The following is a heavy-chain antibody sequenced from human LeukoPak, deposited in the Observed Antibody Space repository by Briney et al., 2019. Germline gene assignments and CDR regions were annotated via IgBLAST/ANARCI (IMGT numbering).Heavy chain of an antibody. D-gene: IGHD2-15*01. CDR1: GYTFVSYG. V-gene: IGHV1-18*01. J-gene: IGHJ5*02. Sequence: GASVKVSCKASGYTFVSYGITWVRQAPGQGLEWMGWISTHSGNANYAQKFQGRVTMTTDTSTSTAYMQMRSLRSDDTAVYYCARGGTRHWFDPWGQGTLVTVSS. CDR3: ARGGTRHWFDP. CDR2: ISTHSGNA.